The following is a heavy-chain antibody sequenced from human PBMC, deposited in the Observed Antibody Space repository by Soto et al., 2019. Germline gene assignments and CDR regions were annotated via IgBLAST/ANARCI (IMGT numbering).Heavy chain of an antibody. D-gene: IGHD3-3*01. J-gene: IGHJ6*02. V-gene: IGHV3-30-3*01. CDR3: ARNPHEYDFWSDYSYNYYVMDV. CDR2: ISYDGTKK. Sequence: QVQLVESGGGVVQPGRSLRLACAASGFTFSRSALHWVRQAPGKGLEWVVVISYDGTKKYYADSVKGRFTISRDNSRNTLYLQMNSLRTEDTALYYCARNPHEYDFWSDYSYNYYVMDVWGQGTTVTVSS. CDR1: GFTFSRSA.